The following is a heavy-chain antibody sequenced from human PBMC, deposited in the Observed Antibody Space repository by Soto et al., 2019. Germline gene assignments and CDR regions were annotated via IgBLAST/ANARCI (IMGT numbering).Heavy chain of an antibody. D-gene: IGHD6-13*01. CDR3: ESRLVEYSSSGYDY. CDR2: INSDGSNT. CDR1: GFTFSSCW. V-gene: IGHV3-74*01. J-gene: IGHJ4*02. Sequence: EVQLVESGGGLVHPGGSLRLSCVVSGFTFSSCWMHWVRQAPGKGLVWVSRINSDGSNTDYADSVKGRFIISRDNAXNTLYLQMNSLRVADTAVYYCESRLVEYSSSGYDYWCQGTLVTVSS.